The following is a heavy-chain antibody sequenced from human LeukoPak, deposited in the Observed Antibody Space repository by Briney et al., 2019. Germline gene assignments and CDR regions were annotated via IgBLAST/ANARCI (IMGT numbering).Heavy chain of an antibody. CDR1: GYTFTGYY. J-gene: IGHJ5*02. CDR2: INPNSGGT. Sequence: ASVKVSCKASGYTFTGYYMHWVRQAAGQGLEWMGWINPNSGGTNYEQKFQGRVTMTRDTSISTAYMELGRLGSDDTAVYYCARDLTPLEMATIVRWCDPWGQGTLVSVSS. V-gene: IGHV1-2*02. D-gene: IGHD5-24*01. CDR3: ARDLTPLEMATIVRWCDP.